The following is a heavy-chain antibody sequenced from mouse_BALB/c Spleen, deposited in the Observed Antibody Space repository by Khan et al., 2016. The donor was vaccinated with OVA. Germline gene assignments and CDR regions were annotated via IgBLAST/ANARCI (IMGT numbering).Heavy chain of an antibody. CDR1: GYSITSNYA. Sequence: EVQLQESGPGLVKPSQSLSLTCTVNGYSITSNYAWNWIRQFPENKLEWMGYISYSGSPNYNPSLKSRLSITRDTSKNQFFLLLHSVTTEDSATYYCARGNYYGYALDYWGQGTSVTVSS. CDR2: ISYSGSP. J-gene: IGHJ4*01. V-gene: IGHV3-2*02. CDR3: ARGNYYGYALDY. D-gene: IGHD1-1*01.